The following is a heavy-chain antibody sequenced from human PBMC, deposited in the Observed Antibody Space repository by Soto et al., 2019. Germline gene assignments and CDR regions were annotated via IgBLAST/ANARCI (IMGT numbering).Heavy chain of an antibody. Sequence: SQTLSLTCAISGDSDSSDSAAWNWIRQSPSRGLEWLGRAYYRSKWFDDYAVSVKSRITITPDTSRNQLSLQLNSVTPEDTAVYYCARVRYCRGGSCYYGMDVWGQGPTVTVSS. CDR2: AYYRSKWFD. CDR3: ARVRYCRGGSCYYGMDV. D-gene: IGHD2-15*01. V-gene: IGHV6-1*01. J-gene: IGHJ6*02. CDR1: GDSDSSDSAA.